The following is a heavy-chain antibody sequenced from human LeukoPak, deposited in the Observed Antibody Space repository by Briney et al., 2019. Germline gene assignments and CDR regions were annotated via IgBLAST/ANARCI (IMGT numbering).Heavy chain of an antibody. CDR1: GFTVSSNY. V-gene: IGHV3-53*01. CDR2: IYSGGST. Sequence: GGSLRLSCAASGFTVSSNYMSWVRQAPGKGLEWVSVIYSGGSTYCADSVKGRFTISRDNSKNTLYLQMNSLRAEDTAVYYCASHMVRGVIGYFDYWGQGTLVTVSS. D-gene: IGHD3-10*01. CDR3: ASHMVRGVIGYFDY. J-gene: IGHJ4*02.